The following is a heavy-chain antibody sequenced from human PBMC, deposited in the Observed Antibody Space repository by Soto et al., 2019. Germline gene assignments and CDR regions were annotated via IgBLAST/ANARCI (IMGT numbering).Heavy chain of an antibody. Sequence: GGSLRLSCAASGFTFSSYGMHWVRQAPGKGLEWVAVIWYDGSNKYYADSVKGRFTISRDNSKNTLYLQMNSLRAEDTAVYYCARDPIFGVVTDPYGMDVWGQGTTVTSP. CDR3: ARDPIFGVVTDPYGMDV. CDR2: IWYDGSNK. J-gene: IGHJ6*02. CDR1: GFTFSSYG. D-gene: IGHD3-3*02. V-gene: IGHV3-33*01.